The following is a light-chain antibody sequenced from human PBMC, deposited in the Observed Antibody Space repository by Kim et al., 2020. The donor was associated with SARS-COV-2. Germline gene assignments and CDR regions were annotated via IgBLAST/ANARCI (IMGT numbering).Light chain of an antibody. CDR2: AAS. V-gene: IGKV1-27*01. CDR1: QGISSW. J-gene: IGKJ1*01. Sequence: DIQMTQSPSSVSASVGDRVTITCRASQGISSWLTWYQQKPGKAPKLLISAASTLQSGVPSRFSGSGSGTQFTLTIGSLQTEDVATYYCQKYNSAPWTFGPGTKVDIK. CDR3: QKYNSAPWT.